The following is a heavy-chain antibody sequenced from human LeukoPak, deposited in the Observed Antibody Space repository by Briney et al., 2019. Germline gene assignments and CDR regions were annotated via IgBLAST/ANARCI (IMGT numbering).Heavy chain of an antibody. V-gene: IGHV4-59*08. Sequence: PSETLSLTCAVSGDSVSFSYWSWIRQPPGKGLEWIGYVFHTGDSNCNPSLKRRVTMSLDTSKNQLSLRLTSVTAADTAVYYCARPPFATPFDRWGRGTLVTVSS. CDR2: VFHTGDS. D-gene: IGHD2-15*01. CDR1: GDSVSFSY. CDR3: ARPPFATPFDR. J-gene: IGHJ5*02.